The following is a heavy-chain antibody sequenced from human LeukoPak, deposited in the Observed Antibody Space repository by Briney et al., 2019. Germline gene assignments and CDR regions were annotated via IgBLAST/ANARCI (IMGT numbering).Heavy chain of an antibody. V-gene: IGHV1-24*01. Sequence: GPVRVSCKVSGYTLTELSMHWVRQAPGKGLEWMGGFDPEDGETIYAQKFQGRVTMTEDTSTDTAYMELSSLRSEDTAVYYCATGYSSSWPPGYWGQGILVTVSS. J-gene: IGHJ4*02. D-gene: IGHD6-13*01. CDR3: ATGYSSSWPPGY. CDR1: GYTLTELS. CDR2: FDPEDGET.